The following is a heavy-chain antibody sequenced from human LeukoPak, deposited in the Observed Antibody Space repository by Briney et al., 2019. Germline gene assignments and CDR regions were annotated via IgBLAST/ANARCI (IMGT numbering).Heavy chain of an antibody. CDR1: GFTFSNYG. Sequence: GGSLRLSCRGSGFTFSNYGMSWVRQGPGRGLEWVSGISESGGSVYYADSVKGRFTISRDNSKNTLYLQMNSLTPEDTALYYCAKNKRYLDWLSLIESWGQGTLVTVSS. J-gene: IGHJ4*02. D-gene: IGHD3-9*01. V-gene: IGHV3-23*01. CDR2: ISESGGSV. CDR3: AKNKRYLDWLSLIES.